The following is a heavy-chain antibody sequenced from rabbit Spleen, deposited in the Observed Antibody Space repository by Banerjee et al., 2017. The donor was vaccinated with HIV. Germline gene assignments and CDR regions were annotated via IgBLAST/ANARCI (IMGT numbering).Heavy chain of an antibody. V-gene: IGHV1S45*01. CDR1: GFSFSSGYD. J-gene: IGHJ6*01. CDR3: ARDLPNFIGWHFGW. Sequence: QEQLVESGGGLVKPGTSLTLICTASGFSFSSGYDMSWVRQAPGKGLEWIGFIYTGNAKNYYASWVNGRFTISRKNPQNTVFLQMTSLTASDTTTYFCARDLPNFIGWHFGWWGPGTLVTVS. CDR2: IYTGNAKN. D-gene: IGHD4-1*01.